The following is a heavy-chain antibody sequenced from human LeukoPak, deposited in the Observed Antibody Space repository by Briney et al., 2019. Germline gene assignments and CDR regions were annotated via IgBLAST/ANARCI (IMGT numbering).Heavy chain of an antibody. CDR1: GYTFTSYG. D-gene: IGHD5-12*01. V-gene: IGHV1-18*01. CDR2: ISAYSGNT. J-gene: IGHJ4*02. CDR3: ARGRRYSGYDRGDY. Sequence: ASVKVSCKASGYTFTSYGISWVRQAPGQGLEWMGWISAYSGNTNYAQKLQGRVTMTRNTSISTAYMELSSLTSEDTAVYFCARGRRYSGYDRGDYWGQGTLITISS.